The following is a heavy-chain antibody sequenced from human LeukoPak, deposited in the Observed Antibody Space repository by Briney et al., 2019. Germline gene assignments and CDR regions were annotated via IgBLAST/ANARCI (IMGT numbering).Heavy chain of an antibody. CDR3: ARTVFVSSGWYLFRTLFDY. Sequence: GASVKLSCKASGYTFTSNGISWVRHAPGQGLEWMGWISAYNGNTNYAQKLQGRVTMTTDTSTSTAYMELRSLRSDDTVVYYCARTVFVSSGWYLFRTLFDYWGQGTLVTVSS. CDR2: ISAYNGNT. V-gene: IGHV1-18*01. D-gene: IGHD6-19*01. CDR1: GYTFTSNG. J-gene: IGHJ4*02.